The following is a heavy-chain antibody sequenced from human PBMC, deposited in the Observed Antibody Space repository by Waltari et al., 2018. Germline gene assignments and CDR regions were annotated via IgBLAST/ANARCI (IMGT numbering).Heavy chain of an antibody. CDR3: ARGARRTSQTTGWWYFDL. CDR2: RNSEGSSI. CDR1: EFTFSLYW. Sequence: EVQLVESGGGLVQPGGSLRLSCEASEFTFSLYWMHWVRQVTGKGLEWVSLRNSEGSSISYAESVKGRFTISKDNARNTLYLQMNSLRAEDTAIYYCARGARRTSQTTGWWYFDLWGRGTLLTVSS. D-gene: IGHD4-17*01. J-gene: IGHJ2*01. V-gene: IGHV3-74*01.